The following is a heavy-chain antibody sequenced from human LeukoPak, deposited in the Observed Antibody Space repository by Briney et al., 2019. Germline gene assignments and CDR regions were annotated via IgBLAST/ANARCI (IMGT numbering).Heavy chain of an antibody. D-gene: IGHD3-9*01. V-gene: IGHV3-48*01. CDR1: GFTLNTYS. CDR2: ISSGSSTI. J-gene: IGHJ4*02. CDR3: TRSVSTGATVYFFRIFDN. Sequence: GGSLRLSCAASGFTLNTYSMNWVRQAPGKGLEWISYISSGSSTIYYADSVKGRFTISRDNAKSSLYLQMNSLRAEDTAMYYCTRSVSTGATVYFFRIFDNWGQGTLVTVSS.